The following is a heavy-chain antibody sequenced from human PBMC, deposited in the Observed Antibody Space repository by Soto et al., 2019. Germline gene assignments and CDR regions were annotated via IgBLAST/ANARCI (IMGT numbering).Heavy chain of an antibody. Sequence: GGSLRLSCAASGFTFSSYAMSWVRQAPGKGLEWVSAISGSGGSTYYADSVKGRFTISRDNSKNTLYLQMNSLRAEDTAVYYCAKALGATSYYYYGMDVWGQGTTVTVSS. CDR1: GFTFSSYA. CDR3: AKALGATSYYYYGMDV. J-gene: IGHJ6*02. CDR2: ISGSGGST. V-gene: IGHV3-23*01. D-gene: IGHD1-26*01.